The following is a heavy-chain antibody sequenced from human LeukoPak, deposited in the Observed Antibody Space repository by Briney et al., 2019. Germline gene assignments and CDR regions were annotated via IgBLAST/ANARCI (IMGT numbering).Heavy chain of an antibody. CDR3: AKDPMTTVTTTAY. D-gene: IGHD4-17*01. J-gene: IGHJ4*02. CDR2: ISGSDNST. CDR1: GFTFSTYA. Sequence: GGSLRLSCAASGFTFSTYALSWVRQAPGKGLEWVSSISGSDNSTYYADSVKGRFTISRDNPKNTLYLQMNSLRAEDTAVYYCAKDPMTTVTTTAYWGQGTLVTVSS. V-gene: IGHV3-23*01.